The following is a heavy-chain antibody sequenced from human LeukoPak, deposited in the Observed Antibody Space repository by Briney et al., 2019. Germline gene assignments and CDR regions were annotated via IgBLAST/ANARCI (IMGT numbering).Heavy chain of an antibody. V-gene: IGHV4-39*07. Sequence: KPSETLSLTCTVSGGSISSSSYYWGWIRQPPGKGLEWIGSIYYSGSTYYNPSLKSRLTISVDTSKNQFSLNLTSVTAADTAVYYCATDLYYDFWSGYQYYYYYMDVWGKGTTVTVSS. D-gene: IGHD3-3*01. J-gene: IGHJ6*03. CDR3: ATDLYYDFWSGYQYYYYYMDV. CDR2: IYYSGST. CDR1: GGSISSSSYY.